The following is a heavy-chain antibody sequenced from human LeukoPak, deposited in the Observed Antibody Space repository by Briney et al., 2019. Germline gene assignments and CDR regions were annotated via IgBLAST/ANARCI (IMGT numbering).Heavy chain of an antibody. CDR2: IYYSGST. CDR3: ARGVYYDSSGYYYRSYYYYYMDV. CDR1: GCSISGSSYY. V-gene: IGHV4-61*01. Sequence: SETLSLTCTVSGCSISGSSYYWSWIRQPPGKGLEWIGYIYYSGSTNYNPSLESRVTISVDTSKNQFSLKLSSVTAADTDVYCCARGVYYDSSGYYYRSYYYYYMDVWGKGTTVTVSS. J-gene: IGHJ6*03. D-gene: IGHD3-22*01.